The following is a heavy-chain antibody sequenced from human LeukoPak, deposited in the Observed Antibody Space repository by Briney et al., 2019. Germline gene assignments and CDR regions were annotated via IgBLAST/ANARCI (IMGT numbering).Heavy chain of an antibody. V-gene: IGHV3-21*04. J-gene: IGHJ4*02. D-gene: IGHD3-9*01. CDR2: ISSSSSYI. CDR3: AKSPALYYDILTGYEDY. Sequence: GGSLRLSCAASGFTFSSYSMNWVRQAPGKGLEWVSSISSSSSYIYYADSVKGRFTISRDNAKNSLYLQMNSLRAEDTAVYYCAKSPALYYDILTGYEDYWGQGTLVTVSS. CDR1: GFTFSSYS.